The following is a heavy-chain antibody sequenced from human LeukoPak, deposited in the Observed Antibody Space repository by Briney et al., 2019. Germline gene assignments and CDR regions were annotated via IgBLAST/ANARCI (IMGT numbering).Heavy chain of an antibody. V-gene: IGHV3-30*04. CDR2: ISYDGSNK. J-gene: IGHJ4*02. D-gene: IGHD6-13*01. CDR1: GFTFSSYA. Sequence: GGSLRLSCAASGFTFSSYAMHWVRQAPGKGLEWVAVISYDGSNKYYADSVKGRFTISRDNAKNSLYLQMNSLRAEDTALYHCARGSLYSSSWYIPAFDYWGQGTLVTVSS. CDR3: ARGSLYSSSWYIPAFDY.